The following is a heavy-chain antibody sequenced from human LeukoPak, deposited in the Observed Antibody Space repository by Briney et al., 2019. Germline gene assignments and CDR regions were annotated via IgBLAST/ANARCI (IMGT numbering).Heavy chain of an antibody. CDR3: ARVELSSGYYGLDY. V-gene: IGHV4-59*01. J-gene: IGHJ4*02. D-gene: IGHD3-22*01. Sequence: SETLSLTCTVSGASISSYYWSWIRQPPGKGLEWIGYIYYSGSTNYNPSLKSRVTISVDTSKKQFSLKLSSVTAADTAVYYCARVELSSGYYGLDYWGQGTLVTVSS. CDR2: IYYSGST. CDR1: GASISSYY.